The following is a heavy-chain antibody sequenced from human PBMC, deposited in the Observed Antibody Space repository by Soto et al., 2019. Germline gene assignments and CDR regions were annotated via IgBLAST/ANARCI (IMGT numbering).Heavy chain of an antibody. CDR2: IYHSGST. CDR1: GYSISSGYY. CDR3: ARDDSSSWGMAV. D-gene: IGHD6-6*01. V-gene: IGHV4-38-2*02. J-gene: IGHJ6*01. Sequence: SETLSLTCAVSGYSISSGYYWVCIRQPPGKGLEWIGSIYHSGSTYYNPSLKSRVTISVDTSKNQFSLKLSSVTAADTAVYYCARDDSSSWGMAVWGQGTTVTVSS.